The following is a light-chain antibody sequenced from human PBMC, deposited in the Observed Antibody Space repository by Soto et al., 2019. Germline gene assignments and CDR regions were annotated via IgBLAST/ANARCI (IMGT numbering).Light chain of an antibody. Sequence: QPVLTQPPSVSGASGQRVSISCTGSTSNIGAPYDVHWYQHLPGTAPKLLIYGDNNRPPGVPDRFSGSKSGTSASLAITRLQAEDEADYYCQSYDISLHNYVFGTGTKLTVL. V-gene: IGLV1-40*01. CDR1: TSNIGAPYD. CDR2: GDN. CDR3: QSYDISLHNYV. J-gene: IGLJ1*01.